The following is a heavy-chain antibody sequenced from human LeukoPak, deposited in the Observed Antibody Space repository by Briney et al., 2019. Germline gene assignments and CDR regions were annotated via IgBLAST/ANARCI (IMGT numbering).Heavy chain of an antibody. CDR1: RFTLCSFF. J-gene: IGHJ4*02. CDR3: AKGPRPDLSVAHTVEN. D-gene: IGHD6-19*01. Sequence: GGALRPSPAASRFTLCSFFISWVRPAPRRGLGWGSRICIRGDNTYDADSVKGRFTISRDNSKNSLYLQMDSLRAEDTAVYYCAKGPRPDLSVAHTVENWGQGTLVTVSS. V-gene: IGHV3-23*01. CDR2: ICIRGDNT.